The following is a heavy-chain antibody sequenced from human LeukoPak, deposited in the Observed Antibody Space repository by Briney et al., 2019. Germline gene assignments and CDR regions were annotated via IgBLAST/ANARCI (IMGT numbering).Heavy chain of an antibody. D-gene: IGHD6-19*01. CDR2: IKEDGSDK. V-gene: IGHV3-7*01. J-gene: IGHJ5*02. CDR3: VRVTEQWLKNWFDP. Sequence: GESLRLSCAASGFTFTTYWMSWVRQAPGKGPEWVANIKEDGSDKKYEDSVGGRFITSRDNAKNSLFLQVNSLTAEDTAVYYCVRVTEQWLKNWFDPWGQGTLVTVSS. CDR1: GFTFTTYW.